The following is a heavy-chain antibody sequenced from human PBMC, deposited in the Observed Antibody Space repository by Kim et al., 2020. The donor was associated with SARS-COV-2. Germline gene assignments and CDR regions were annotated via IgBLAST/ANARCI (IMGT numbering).Heavy chain of an antibody. V-gene: IGHV5-51*01. CDR2: IYPGDSDT. Sequence: GESLKISCKGSGYNFPNYWVGWVRQMPGKGLEWMGIIYPGDSDTRYSPSFQGHVTISVDKSISTAYLQWSSLKASDTAMYYCTKQYTDGVCSDYWGQGTLVSVSS. CDR3: TKQYTDGVCSDY. CDR1: GYNFPNYW. D-gene: IGHD2-8*01. J-gene: IGHJ4*02.